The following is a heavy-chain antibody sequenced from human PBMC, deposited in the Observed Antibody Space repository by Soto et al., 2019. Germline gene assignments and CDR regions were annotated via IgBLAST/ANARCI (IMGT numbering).Heavy chain of an antibody. CDR2: IYYSGST. V-gene: IGHV4-61*01. CDR3: ASDPPHDPSGIAAAAP. Sequence: SETLSLTCTVSGGSVSSGSYYWSWIRQPPGKGLEWIGYIYYSGSTNYNPSLKSRVTISVDTSKNQFSLKLSSVTAADTAVYYCASDPPHDPSGIAAAAPWGQGTLVTVYS. CDR1: GGSVSSGSYY. J-gene: IGHJ5*02. D-gene: IGHD6-13*01.